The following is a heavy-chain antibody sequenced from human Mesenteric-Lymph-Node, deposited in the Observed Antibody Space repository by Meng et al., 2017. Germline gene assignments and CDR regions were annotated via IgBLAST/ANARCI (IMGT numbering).Heavy chain of an antibody. V-gene: IGHV1-18*04. J-gene: IGHJ5*02. D-gene: IGHD3-10*01. CDR1: GYTFTGYY. Sequence: ASVKVSCKASGYTFTGYYMHWVRQAPGQGLEWMGWISAYNGNTNYAQKLQGRVTMTTDTSTSTAYMELRSLRSDDTAVYYCAKVSRIRGFGEKKANWFDHWGQGTLVTVSS. CDR3: AKVSRIRGFGEKKANWFDH. CDR2: ISAYNGNT.